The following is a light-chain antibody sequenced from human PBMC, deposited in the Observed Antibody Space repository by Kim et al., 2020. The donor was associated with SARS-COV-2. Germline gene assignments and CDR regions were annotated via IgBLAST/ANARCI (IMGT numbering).Light chain of an antibody. CDR1: QDISNY. V-gene: IGKV1-33*01. CDR3: QQYDNLPLT. CDR2: AAS. J-gene: IGKJ4*01. Sequence: DIQMTQSPSSLSASVGDRVTIACQASQDISNYLNWYQQKPGKAPKLLIYAASNLQTGVPSRFSGSGSGTHFTFTISSLQPEDIATYFCQQYDNLPLTFGGGTKVDIK.